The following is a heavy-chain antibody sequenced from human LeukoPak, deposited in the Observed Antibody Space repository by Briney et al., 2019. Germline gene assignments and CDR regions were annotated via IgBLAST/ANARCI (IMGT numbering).Heavy chain of an antibody. D-gene: IGHD3-16*02. CDR2: ISSSSSYI. Sequence: GGSLRLSCAASGFTFSSYSMNWVRQAPGKGLEWVSSISSSSSYIYYADSVKGRFTISRDNAKNSLYLQMNSLRAEDTAVYYCAGDRDYVWGSYRYTPDYWGQGTLVTVSS. V-gene: IGHV3-21*01. CDR3: AGDRDYVWGSYRYTPDY. J-gene: IGHJ4*02. CDR1: GFTFSSYS.